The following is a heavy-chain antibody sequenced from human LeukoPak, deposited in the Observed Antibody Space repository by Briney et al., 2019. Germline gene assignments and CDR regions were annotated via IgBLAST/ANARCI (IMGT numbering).Heavy chain of an antibody. CDR1: GYTFTGYY. CDR2: INPNSGGT. D-gene: IGHD3-10*01. J-gene: IGHJ4*02. CDR3: ARGTQKYYGSGSSFDY. Sequence: GASVKVSCKASGYTFTGYYMHWVRQAPGQGLEWMGWINPNSGGTNYAQKLQGRVTMTTDTSTSTAYMELRSLRSDDTAVYYCARGTQKYYGSGSSFDYWGQGTLVTVSS. V-gene: IGHV1-2*02.